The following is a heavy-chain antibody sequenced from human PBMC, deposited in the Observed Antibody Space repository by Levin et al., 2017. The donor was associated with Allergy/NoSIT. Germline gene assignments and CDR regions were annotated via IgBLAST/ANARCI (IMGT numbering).Heavy chain of an antibody. J-gene: IGHJ4*02. CDR2: IYYSGST. D-gene: IGHD3-10*01. V-gene: IGHV4-30-4*01. Sequence: SQTLSLTCTVSGGSISSGDYYWSWIRQPPGKGLEWIGYIYYSGSTYYNPSLKSRVTISVDTSKNQFSLKLSSVTAADTAVYYCARVIGSGRYYNVFDYWGQGTLVTVSS. CDR3: ARVIGSGRYYNVFDY. CDR1: GGSISSGDYY.